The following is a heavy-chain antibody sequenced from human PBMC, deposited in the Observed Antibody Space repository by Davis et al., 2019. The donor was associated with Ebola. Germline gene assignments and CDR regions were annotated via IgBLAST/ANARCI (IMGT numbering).Heavy chain of an antibody. CDR2: INHTGNT. V-gene: IGHV4-34*01. Sequence: PSETLSLTCAVYGGSFSAYYWSWIRQSPGKGLEWIGEINHTGNTNYNPSLKSRVTISVDRSKKQFFLRLYSVTAADTAVFYCARGRSWAFDIWGQGTIVTVSS. CDR3: ARGRSWAFDI. CDR1: GGSFSAYY. J-gene: IGHJ3*02.